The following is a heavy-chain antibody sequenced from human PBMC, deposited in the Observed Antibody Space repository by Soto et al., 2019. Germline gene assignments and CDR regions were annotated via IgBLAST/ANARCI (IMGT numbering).Heavy chain of an antibody. D-gene: IGHD1-1*01. CDR2: IYPGDSDT. J-gene: IGHJ4*02. CDR3: ARALDGTIDPHYFDY. CDR1: GYNFASYW. V-gene: IGHV5-51*01. Sequence: GESLKISCKGSGYNFASYWIGWVRQMPGKGLEWMGIIYPGDSDTRYSPSFQGQVTISADKSISTACLQWSSLKAPDTAMYYCARALDGTIDPHYFDYWGQGTLVTVSS.